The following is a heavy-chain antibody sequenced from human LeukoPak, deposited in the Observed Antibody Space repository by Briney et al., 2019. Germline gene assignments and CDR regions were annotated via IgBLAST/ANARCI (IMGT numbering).Heavy chain of an antibody. J-gene: IGHJ1*01. Sequence: PGGSLRLSCAASGFTVSSNYMSWVRQAPGKGLEWVSVIYSGGSTYYADSVKGRFTISRDNSKNTLYLQMNSLRAEDTAVYYCARSEVMPEYFQHWGQGTLVTVSS. CDR1: GFTVSSNY. CDR3: ARSEVMPEYFQH. D-gene: IGHD3-16*01. V-gene: IGHV3-53*01. CDR2: IYSGGST.